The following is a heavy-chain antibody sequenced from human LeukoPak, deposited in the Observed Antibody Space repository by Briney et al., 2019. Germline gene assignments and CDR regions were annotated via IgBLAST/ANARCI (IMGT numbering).Heavy chain of an antibody. J-gene: IGHJ3*02. CDR1: GFTFSSYG. CDR2: ISWNSGNI. D-gene: IGHD6-19*01. CDR3: AKAISQAVAGIRDAFDI. Sequence: GGSLRLSCAASGFTFSSYGMYWVRQAPGKGLEWVSGISWNSGNIGYVDSVKGRFTISRDNAKNSLYLQMNSLRTEDTALYYCAKAISQAVAGIRDAFDIRGQGTMVTISS. V-gene: IGHV3-9*01.